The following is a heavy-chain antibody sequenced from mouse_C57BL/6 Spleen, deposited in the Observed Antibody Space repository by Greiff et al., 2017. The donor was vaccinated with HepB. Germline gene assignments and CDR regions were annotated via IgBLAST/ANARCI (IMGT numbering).Heavy chain of an antibody. CDR1: GYTFTSYW. D-gene: IGHD2-4*01. CDR3: ARWNYEYDGFAY. V-gene: IGHV1-53*01. CDR2: INPSNGGT. J-gene: IGHJ3*01. Sequence: VQLQQSGTELVKPGASVKLSCKASGYTFTSYWMHWVKQRPGQGLEWIGNINPSNGGTNYNEKFKSKATLTVDKSSSTAYMQLSSLTSEDSAVYYCARWNYEYDGFAYWGQGTLVTVSA.